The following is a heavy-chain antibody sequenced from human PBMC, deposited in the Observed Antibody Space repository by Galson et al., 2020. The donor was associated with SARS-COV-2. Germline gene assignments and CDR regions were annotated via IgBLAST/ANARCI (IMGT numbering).Heavy chain of an antibody. D-gene: IGHD4-4*01. CDR1: GFTFSNAL. CDR3: TTLQMATVFTDS. CDR2: IKSKTDGGTT. V-gene: IGHV3-15*01. J-gene: IGHJ4*02. Sequence: GGSLRLSCAASGFTFSNALMSWVRQAPGKGLEWVGRIKSKTDGGTTDYAAPVKGRFTISRDDSENTLYLQMNSLRTEDTAVYYCTTLQMATVFTDSWGQGTLVTVSS.